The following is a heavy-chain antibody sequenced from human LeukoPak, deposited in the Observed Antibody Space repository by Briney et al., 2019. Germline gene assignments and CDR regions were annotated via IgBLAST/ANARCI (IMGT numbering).Heavy chain of an antibody. J-gene: IGHJ4*02. CDR2: AYYRSKWYI. CDR3: ARGAVRGGTDFDY. D-gene: IGHD3-10*01. V-gene: IGHV6-1*01. Sequence: PPQTLSLTCAVSGDSVSGSPAVWNWIRQSPSRGLEWLGRAYYRSKWYIDYAVSVKGRITITPDTSKNQFSLQLNSVTPEDTAVYYCARGAVRGGTDFDYWGQGTLVTVSS. CDR1: GDSVSGSPAV.